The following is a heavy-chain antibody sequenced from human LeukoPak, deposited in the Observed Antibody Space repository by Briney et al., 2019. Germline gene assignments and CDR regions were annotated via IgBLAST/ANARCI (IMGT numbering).Heavy chain of an antibody. CDR3: ARADDYGDLFTDY. V-gene: IGHV3-21*01. CDR1: GFTFSSYS. CDR2: ISSSSSYI. J-gene: IGHJ4*02. D-gene: IGHD4-17*01. Sequence: GGSLRLSCAASGFTFSSYSMNWVRQAPGKGLEWVSSISSSSSYIYYADSVKGRFTISRDNAKNSLYLQMNSLRAEDTAVYYCARADDYGDLFTDYWGQGTLVTVSS.